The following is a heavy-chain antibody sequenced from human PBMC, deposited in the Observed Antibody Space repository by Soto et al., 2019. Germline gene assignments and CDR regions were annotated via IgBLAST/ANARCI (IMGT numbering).Heavy chain of an antibody. CDR3: ARDSSASATSYSFDY. J-gene: IGHJ4*02. V-gene: IGHV1-46*02. Sequence: QVQLVQSGAEVRKPGASVKVSCKASGYNFNTFDIYWVRQAPGVGLEWMGMINPNGGGTDYAQKFQGRVTMTTDTYASTVHMELSSLRSEDTAVYFCARDSSASATSYSFDYWGQGTLVTVSS. CDR2: INPNGGGT. CDR1: GYNFNTFD. D-gene: IGHD3-10*01.